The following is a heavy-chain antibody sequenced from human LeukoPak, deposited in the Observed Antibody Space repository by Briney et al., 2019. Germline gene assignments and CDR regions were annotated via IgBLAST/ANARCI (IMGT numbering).Heavy chain of an antibody. CDR3: AKHSRDGYNYFDY. CDR1: GFTFSGYG. Sequence: GRSLRLSCAASGFTFSGYGMHWVRQAPGKGLEWVAVISYDGSNKYYADSVKGRFTISRDNSKNTLYLQMNSLRAEDTAVYYCAKHSRDGYNYFDYWGQGTLVTVSS. CDR2: ISYDGSNK. D-gene: IGHD3-22*01. V-gene: IGHV3-30*18. J-gene: IGHJ4*02.